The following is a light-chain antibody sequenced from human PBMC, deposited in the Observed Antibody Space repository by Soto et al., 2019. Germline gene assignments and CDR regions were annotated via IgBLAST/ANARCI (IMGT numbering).Light chain of an antibody. CDR1: QSVTSSY. CDR3: QQYVSSPWT. J-gene: IGKJ1*01. Sequence: EIVLTQSPGTLSLSPGERATLSCRARQSVTSSYLAWYQQKPGQAPRLLIYAASKRATGIPDRFSGSGSGTDFTLTISGLEPEDFAVFYCQQYVSSPWTFGQGTKVEIK. V-gene: IGKV3-20*01. CDR2: AAS.